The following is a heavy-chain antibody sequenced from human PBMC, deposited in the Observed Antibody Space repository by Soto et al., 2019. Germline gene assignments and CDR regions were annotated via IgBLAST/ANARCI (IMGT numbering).Heavy chain of an antibody. V-gene: IGHV5-51*01. J-gene: IGHJ4*02. CDR1: GYSFTSYW. CDR3: ARLVGYNWNPYYFDY. D-gene: IGHD1-20*01. CDR2: IYPGDSNT. Sequence: PGESLKISCKPSGYSFTSYWIGWVRQMPGKGLEWMGIIYPGDSNTRYSPSFQGQVTMSDDKSISTAYLQWSSLRASDTAMYYCARLVGYNWNPYYFDYWGQGTLVTVSS.